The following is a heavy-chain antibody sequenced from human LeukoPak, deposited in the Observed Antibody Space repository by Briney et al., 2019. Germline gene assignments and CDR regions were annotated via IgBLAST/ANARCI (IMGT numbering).Heavy chain of an antibody. V-gene: IGHV4-4*07. CDR2: IYTSGST. Sequence: SETLSLTCTVSGGSISSYYWSWIRQPAGKGLEWIGRIYTSGSTNYNPSLKSRVTISVDTSKNQFSLKLSSVTAADTAVYYCARESPVLLWFGELTSFDYWGQGTLVTVSS. CDR3: ARESPVLLWFGELTSFDY. D-gene: IGHD3-10*01. J-gene: IGHJ4*02. CDR1: GGSISSYY.